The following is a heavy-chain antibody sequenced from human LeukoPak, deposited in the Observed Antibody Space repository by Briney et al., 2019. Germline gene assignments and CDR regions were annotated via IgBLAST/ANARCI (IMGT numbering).Heavy chain of an antibody. CDR3: ARSLASQGRGYFY. Sequence: GESLKISCKTSGYSFTSYWIDWVRQMPGKGLEWMGIIYPADSDARYSPSFQGQVTISVDKSINTAYLQWSSLKASDTAIYYCARSLASQGRGYFYWGQGTLVTVSS. D-gene: IGHD3-10*01. V-gene: IGHV5-51*01. CDR2: IYPADSDA. CDR1: GYSFTSYW. J-gene: IGHJ4*02.